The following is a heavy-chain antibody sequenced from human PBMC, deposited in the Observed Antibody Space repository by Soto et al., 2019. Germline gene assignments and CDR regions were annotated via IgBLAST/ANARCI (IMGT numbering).Heavy chain of an antibody. CDR3: ATDXDLLFWSGYYPLYRFDY. CDR2: INAGNGNT. V-gene: IGHV1-3*01. Sequence: ASVKVSCKASGYTFTSYAMHWVRQAPGQRLEWMGWINAGNGNTKYSQKFQGRVTITRDTSASTAYMELSSLRSEDTAVYYCATDXDLLFWSGYYPLYRFDYWGQGTLVTVSS. D-gene: IGHD3-3*01. J-gene: IGHJ4*02. CDR1: GYTFTSYA.